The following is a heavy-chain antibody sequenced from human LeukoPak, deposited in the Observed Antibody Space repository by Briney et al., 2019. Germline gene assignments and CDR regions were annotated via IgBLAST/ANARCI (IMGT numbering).Heavy chain of an antibody. V-gene: IGHV4-31*03. J-gene: IGHJ6*03. CDR3: ARVSMRHSYYMDV. D-gene: IGHD2-8*01. Sequence: SEPLSLTCTFSGGSISSGGYYWSWIRQHPGKGLEWIGYIYYSGSTYYNPSLKSRVTISVDTSKNQFSLKLSSVTAADTAVYYCARVSMRHSYYMDVWGKGTTVTVSS. CDR2: IYYSGST. CDR1: GGSISSGGYY.